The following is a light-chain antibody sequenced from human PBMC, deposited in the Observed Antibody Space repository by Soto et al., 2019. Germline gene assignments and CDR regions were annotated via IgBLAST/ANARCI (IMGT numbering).Light chain of an antibody. CDR3: AAWDDGLNGVV. Sequence: QSVLTQPPSASGTPGQRVTLTCSGGGSNIGGNAVNWYQQLPGTAPKLLIYINNKRPSWVPDRCPFSKSGASASLAISGLQSEDEAHYYCAAWDDGLNGVVFGGGTQLTVL. V-gene: IGLV1-44*01. CDR1: GSNIGGNA. J-gene: IGLJ7*01. CDR2: INN.